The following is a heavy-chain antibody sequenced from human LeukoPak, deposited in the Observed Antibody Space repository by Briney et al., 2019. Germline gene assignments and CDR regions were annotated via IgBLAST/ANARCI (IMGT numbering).Heavy chain of an antibody. V-gene: IGHV1-69*04. Sequence: ASVKVSCKASGGTFSSYAISWVRQAPGQGLEWMGRIIPILGIANYAQKFQGRVTMTRDTSISTAYMELSRLRSDDTAVYYCARDSSWYYYYGMDVWGQGTTVTVSS. CDR2: IIPILGIA. CDR1: GGTFSSYA. D-gene: IGHD6-13*01. J-gene: IGHJ6*02. CDR3: ARDSSWYYYYGMDV.